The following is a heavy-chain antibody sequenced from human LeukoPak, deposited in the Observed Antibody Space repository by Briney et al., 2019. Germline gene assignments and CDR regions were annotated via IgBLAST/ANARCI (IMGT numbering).Heavy chain of an antibody. CDR1: GFTFSSRW. J-gene: IGHJ4*02. Sequence: GGSLRLSCAVSGFTSGFTFSSRWMHWVRQAPGKGLMWVSLVKDDGSTNYVDSVKGRFTVSRDNTMNTLYLQMNNLRVEDTALYFCHPLGYTSNWGQGTLVTVSS. D-gene: IGHD6-19*01. V-gene: IGHV3-74*01. CDR2: VKDDGST. CDR3: HPLGYTSN.